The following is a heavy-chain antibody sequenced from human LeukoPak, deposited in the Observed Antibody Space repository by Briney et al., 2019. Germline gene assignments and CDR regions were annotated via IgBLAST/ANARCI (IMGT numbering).Heavy chain of an antibody. CDR3: ASVVEWFGEPRDFDY. Sequence: PSETLSLTCTVSGGSISSYYWSWIRQPPGKGLEWIGYIYYSGSTNYNPSLKSRVTISVDTSKNQFSLKLSSVTAADTAVYYCASVVEWFGEPRDFDYWGQGTLVTVSS. CDR2: IYYSGST. J-gene: IGHJ4*02. CDR1: GGSISSYY. D-gene: IGHD3-10*01. V-gene: IGHV4-59*01.